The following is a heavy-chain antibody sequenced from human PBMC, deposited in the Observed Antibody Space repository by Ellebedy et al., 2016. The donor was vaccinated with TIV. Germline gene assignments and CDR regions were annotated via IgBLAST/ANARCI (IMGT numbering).Heavy chain of an antibody. D-gene: IGHD2-2*01. CDR1: GFNFRNFY. V-gene: IGHV3-74*03. Sequence: GGSLRLSXAASGFNFRNFYMHWARQAPGKGLEWVSYINSHETDTKYADSVKGRFTISRDSAKNTLYLQMNTLRGEDTAVYYCARGGCSSTSCLDNWGQGTLVTVSS. CDR3: ARGGCSSTSCLDN. J-gene: IGHJ4*02. CDR2: INSHETDT.